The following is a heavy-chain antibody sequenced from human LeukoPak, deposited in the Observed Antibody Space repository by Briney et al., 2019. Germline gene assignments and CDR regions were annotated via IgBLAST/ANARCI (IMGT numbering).Heavy chain of an antibody. CDR3: ARLESLGIAVAGAFDD. Sequence: SDTLTLTCTVSGGSFSSHYWSWIRQPPGKGLEGLGYIYYSGSNNYHPSLERRVTISVATSKSQFSLKLSSVTAADTAVYYCARLESLGIAVAGAFDDWGQGTLVTVSS. V-gene: IGHV4-59*07. CDR2: IYYSGSN. J-gene: IGHJ4*02. CDR1: GGSFSSHY. D-gene: IGHD6-19*01.